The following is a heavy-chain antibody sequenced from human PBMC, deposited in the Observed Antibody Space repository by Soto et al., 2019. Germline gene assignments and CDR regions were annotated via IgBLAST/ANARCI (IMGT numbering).Heavy chain of an antibody. D-gene: IGHD6-19*01. J-gene: IGHJ5*02. CDR2: ISGRGGST. Sequence: XGSLRLSCAASGCTLSNYAMSWVRQAPGKGLEWVSAISGRGGSTYYADSVKGRFTISRDNSKNTLYLQMNSLRAEDKAVYYCAKASRPIAVAGTRTLFDLWPQGTLVIVSS. CDR1: GCTLSNYA. CDR3: AKASRPIAVAGTRTLFDL. V-gene: IGHV3-23*01.